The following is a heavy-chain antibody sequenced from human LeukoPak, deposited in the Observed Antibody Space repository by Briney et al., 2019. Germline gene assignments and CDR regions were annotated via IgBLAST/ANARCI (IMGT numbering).Heavy chain of an antibody. CDR1: GFTFNTFN. J-gene: IGHJ4*02. Sequence: GGSLRLSCAASGFTFNTFNMNWVRQATGKGLEWVSSITSGGDYIYYADSVKGRFTTSRDNAKNSLSLQLNRLRVEDTAVYYCARGHYDVLAASYKWTPDYWGQGTLVTVSS. V-gene: IGHV3-21*01. CDR2: ITSGGDYI. D-gene: IGHD3-9*01. CDR3: ARGHYDVLAASYKWTPDY.